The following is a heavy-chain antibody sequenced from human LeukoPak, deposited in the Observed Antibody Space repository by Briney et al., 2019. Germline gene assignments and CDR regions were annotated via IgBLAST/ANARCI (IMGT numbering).Heavy chain of an antibody. CDR2: IYHSGST. CDR1: GYSISSGYY. CDR3: ARDDLWFGDNAFDI. J-gene: IGHJ3*02. D-gene: IGHD3-10*01. Sequence: PSETLSLTCAVSGYSISSGYYWGWIRQPPGKGLEWIGSIYHSGSTYCNPSLKSRVTISVDTSKNQFSLKLSSVTAADTAVYYCARDDLWFGDNAFDIWGQGTMVTVSS. V-gene: IGHV4-38-2*02.